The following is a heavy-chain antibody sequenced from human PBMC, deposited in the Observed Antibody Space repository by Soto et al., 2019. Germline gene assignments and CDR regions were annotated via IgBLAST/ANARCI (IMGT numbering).Heavy chain of an antibody. D-gene: IGHD3-22*01. CDR2: ISSSSSYI. V-gene: IGHV3-21*01. Sequence: VGSLRLSCAASGFTFSSYSMNWVRQAPGKGLEWVSSISSSSSYIYYADSVKGRFTISRDNAKNSLYLQMNSLRAEDTAVYYCARVWQDYYDSSGLNYFDYWGQGTLVTVSS. J-gene: IGHJ4*02. CDR1: GFTFSSYS. CDR3: ARVWQDYYDSSGLNYFDY.